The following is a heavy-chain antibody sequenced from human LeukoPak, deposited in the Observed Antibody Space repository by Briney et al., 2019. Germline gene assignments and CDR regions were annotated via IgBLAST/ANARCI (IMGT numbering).Heavy chain of an antibody. D-gene: IGHD6-13*01. CDR2: IDPSDSYT. Sequence: GESLRISCKGSGCSFTSYWISWVRQMPGKGLEWMGRIDPSDSYTNYSPSFQGHVTISADKSISTAYLQWSSLKASDTAMYYCARREIVSTNSSSWGQGTLVTVSS. V-gene: IGHV5-10-1*01. CDR1: GCSFTSYW. J-gene: IGHJ4*02. CDR3: ARREIVSTNSSS.